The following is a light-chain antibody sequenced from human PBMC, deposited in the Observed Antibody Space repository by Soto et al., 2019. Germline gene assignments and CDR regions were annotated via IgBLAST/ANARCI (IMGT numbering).Light chain of an antibody. V-gene: IGLV2-14*01. Sequence: QSALTQPASVSGSPGQSITISCTGTSSDVGGYNYVSWYQQHPGKAPKLMIYDVSNRPSRVSNRFSGSKSGNTASLTISGIQAEDDADYYCSSYTSSSTLLYIFGTGTKVTVL. J-gene: IGLJ1*01. CDR3: SSYTSSSTLLYI. CDR1: SSDVGGYNY. CDR2: DVS.